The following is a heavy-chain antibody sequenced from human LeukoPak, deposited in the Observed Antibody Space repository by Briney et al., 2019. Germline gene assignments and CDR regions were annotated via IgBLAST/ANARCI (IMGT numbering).Heavy chain of an antibody. CDR3: ARTSHFNLVVVAEDY. Sequence: PGGSLRLSCAASGFTFSSYWMSSVRQAPGKGLEWVANIKQDGSGKYYVDSVKGRFTISRDNAKNSLYLQMNSLRAEDTAVYYCARTSHFNLVVVAEDYWGQGTLVTVSS. CDR2: IKQDGSGK. D-gene: IGHD2-15*01. V-gene: IGHV3-7*01. CDR1: GFTFSSYW. J-gene: IGHJ4*02.